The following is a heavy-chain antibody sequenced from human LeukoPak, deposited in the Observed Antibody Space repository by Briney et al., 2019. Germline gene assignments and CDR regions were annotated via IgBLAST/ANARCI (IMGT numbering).Heavy chain of an antibody. V-gene: IGHV3-30*18. CDR3: AKDFTYYYGSGSYYGPFDF. Sequence: PGRSLRLSCAASGFTFSSYGIHWVRQAPGKGLEWVAVISYDGSNKYYVASVKGRFTISRDNSKNTLYLQMNSLRAEDTAVYYCAKDFTYYYGSGSYYGPFDFWGQGTLVTVS. J-gene: IGHJ4*02. D-gene: IGHD3-10*01. CDR1: GFTFSSYG. CDR2: ISYDGSNK.